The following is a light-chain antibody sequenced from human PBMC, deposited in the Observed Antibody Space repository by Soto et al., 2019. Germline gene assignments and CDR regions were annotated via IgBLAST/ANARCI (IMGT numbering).Light chain of an antibody. CDR3: ALYVGSGTVV. CDR2: STN. Sequence: QTVVSQEPSFSVSPGETVTLTCGLTSASVLTSYYPSWYQQTPGQAPRTLIYSTNIRSSGVPDRFSGSILGNKAALTITGAQADDESDYYCALYVGSGTVVFGGGTKRTVL. J-gene: IGLJ2*01. V-gene: IGLV8-61*01. CDR1: SASVLTSYY.